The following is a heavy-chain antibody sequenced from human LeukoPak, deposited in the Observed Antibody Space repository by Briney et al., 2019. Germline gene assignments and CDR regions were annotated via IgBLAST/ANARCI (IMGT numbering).Heavy chain of an antibody. D-gene: IGHD3-10*01. Sequence: SETLSLTCTVSGGSISGYYWSWIRQPPGKGLEWIGYLHYSGSTNYNPFLKSRVTMSVDTSKNQFSLKLSSVTAADTAVYYCARDPPYYYGSGSYTFDYWGQGTLVTVSS. V-gene: IGHV4-59*12. CDR2: LHYSGST. CDR1: GGSISGYY. CDR3: ARDPPYYYGSGSYTFDY. J-gene: IGHJ4*02.